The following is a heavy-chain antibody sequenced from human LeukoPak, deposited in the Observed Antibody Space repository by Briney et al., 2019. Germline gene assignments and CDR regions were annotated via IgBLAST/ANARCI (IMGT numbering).Heavy chain of an antibody. Sequence: SQTLSLTCTVSGGSISSGCYYWSWIRQHPGKGLECLGYIYYSGSTNYNPSPKSRVSISVDTAKNQYYLKLSSMTAADTAVDYCARTQGTSRSIYMGVWGKGTTVSVSS. J-gene: IGHJ6*03. CDR1: GGSISSGCYY. D-gene: IGHD2-2*01. CDR2: IYYSGST. CDR3: ARTQGTSRSIYMGV. V-gene: IGHV4-31*03.